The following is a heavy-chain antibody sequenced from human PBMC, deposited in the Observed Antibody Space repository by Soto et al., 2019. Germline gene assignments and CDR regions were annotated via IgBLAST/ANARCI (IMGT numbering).Heavy chain of an antibody. Sequence: EVQLVESGGGLVQPGGSLRLSCAASGFTFSSSWMHWVRQAPGKGLVWVSRINGDGGTTDYADSVKGRFTISRDNAKNTLYLQMHSLRGEDTAVYYCASIGDPPFDCLGQGTLVTVSS. CDR1: GFTFSSSW. J-gene: IGHJ4*02. CDR3: ASIGDPPFDC. D-gene: IGHD3-3*01. V-gene: IGHV3-74*01. CDR2: INGDGGTT.